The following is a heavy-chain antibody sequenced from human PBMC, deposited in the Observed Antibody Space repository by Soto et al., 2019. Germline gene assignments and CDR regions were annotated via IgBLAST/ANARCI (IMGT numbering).Heavy chain of an antibody. V-gene: IGHV2-5*02. D-gene: IGHD6-19*01. CDR1: GFSLSNTRMA. Sequence: QITLKESGPTLVKPTQTLTLTCTFSGFSLSNTRMAVGWIRQPPGKALEWLALIYWDDDKRYSPFLKNRLAITEDTTKNQVVLTMSNMDPVDTARYYCAHIVVAGLGYYFDYWGQVTLVTVSS. J-gene: IGHJ4*01. CDR3: AHIVVAGLGYYFDY. CDR2: IYWDDDK.